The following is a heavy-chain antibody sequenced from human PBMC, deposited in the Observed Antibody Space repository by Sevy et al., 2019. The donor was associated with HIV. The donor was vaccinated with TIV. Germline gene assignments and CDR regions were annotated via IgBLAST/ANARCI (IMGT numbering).Heavy chain of an antibody. CDR3: VREGAPYRNIRYCSGNNCFYNWFDP. V-gene: IGHV3-30-3*01. D-gene: IGHD2-15*01. CDR2: ISSDGDNT. Sequence: GSLRLSCAASGFTFNDYALHWVRQAPGKGLEWVAIISSDGDNTYYADTVKGRFTISRDNSKNTVYLQMNRLGAEDTAFYYCVREGAPYRNIRYCSGNNCFYNWFDPWGQGTLVTVSS. CDR1: GFTFNDYA. J-gene: IGHJ5*02.